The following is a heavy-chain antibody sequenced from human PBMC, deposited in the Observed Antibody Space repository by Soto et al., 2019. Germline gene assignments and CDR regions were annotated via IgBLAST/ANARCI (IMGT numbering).Heavy chain of an antibody. D-gene: IGHD1-1*01. CDR1: GLTFSSYT. V-gene: IGHV3-21*01. J-gene: IGHJ5*02. CDR2: ISSTSTYI. Sequence: EVQLVESGGGLVRPGGSLRLSCAASGLTFSSYTMSWVRQAPGKGLEWVSSISSTSTYIVYADSVKGRFTISRDNARNSLYLQVNSLRAEGSAVYYCRRVEYDHWGQVTLVTVSS. CDR3: RRVEYDH.